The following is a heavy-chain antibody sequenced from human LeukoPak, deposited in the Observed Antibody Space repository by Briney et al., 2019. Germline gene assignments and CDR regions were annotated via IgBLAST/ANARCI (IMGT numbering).Heavy chain of an antibody. D-gene: IGHD6-13*01. Sequence: PGGSLRLSCAASGFTVSSNYMTWVRQAPGKGLEWVSVISIPGSITYADSVKGRFTTSRDNSKNTLYFQMNSLRADDTAVYYCARDKGSSWSDAFDIWGQGTMVTVSS. CDR2: ISIPGSI. J-gene: IGHJ3*02. V-gene: IGHV3-53*01. CDR3: ARDKGSSWSDAFDI. CDR1: GFTVSSNY.